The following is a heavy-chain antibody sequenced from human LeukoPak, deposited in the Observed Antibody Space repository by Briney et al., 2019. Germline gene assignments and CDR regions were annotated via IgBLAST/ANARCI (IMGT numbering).Heavy chain of an antibody. Sequence: PGGSLRLSCTASGFAFRYYAMSWVRQAPGKGLEWVSFISSSTSYISYADSVKGRFTISRDNAKSSLWLQMNSLRAEDTAVYYCARATNGRFDIWGQGTMVTVSS. J-gene: IGHJ3*02. D-gene: IGHD2-8*01. V-gene: IGHV3-21*01. CDR3: ARATNGRFDI. CDR2: ISSSTSYI. CDR1: GFAFRYYA.